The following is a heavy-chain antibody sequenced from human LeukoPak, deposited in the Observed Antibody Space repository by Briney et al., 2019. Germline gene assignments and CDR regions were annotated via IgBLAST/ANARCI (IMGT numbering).Heavy chain of an antibody. Sequence: GGSLRLSCAASGFTFSSYSMNWVRQAPGKGLEWVSYISSSSSTIFYADSVKGRFTISRDNAKNSLYLQMNSLRAEDTAVYYCARESPDIVIRGYYGMDVWGQGTTVTVSS. CDR1: GFTFSSYS. V-gene: IGHV3-48*04. CDR3: ARESPDIVIRGYYGMDV. D-gene: IGHD2-8*01. J-gene: IGHJ6*02. CDR2: ISSSSSTI.